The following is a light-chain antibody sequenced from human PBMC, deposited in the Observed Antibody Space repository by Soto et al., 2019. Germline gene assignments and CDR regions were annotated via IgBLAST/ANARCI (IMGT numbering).Light chain of an antibody. Sequence: EIVLTQSPGTLSLSPGERATLSCRASQNVRSNLAWYQQKPGQAPRLLIYGASTRATGIPARFSGTGSGTEFTLTISSLQSEDFAVYYCQQYSSLWTFGQGTKV. CDR3: QQYSSLWT. CDR1: QNVRSN. J-gene: IGKJ1*01. V-gene: IGKV3-15*01. CDR2: GAS.